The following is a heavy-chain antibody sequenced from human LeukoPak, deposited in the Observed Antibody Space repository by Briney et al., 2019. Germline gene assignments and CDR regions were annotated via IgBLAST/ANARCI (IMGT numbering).Heavy chain of an antibody. Sequence: SETLSLTCTVSGGSISSSSYCWGWIRQPPGKGLEWIGSIYYSGSTYYNPSLKSRVTISVDTSKNQFSLRLSSVTAADTAVYYCARIAVAAGDYWGQGTLVTVSS. J-gene: IGHJ4*02. D-gene: IGHD6-19*01. V-gene: IGHV4-39*01. CDR1: GGSISSSSYC. CDR2: IYYSGST. CDR3: ARIAVAAGDY.